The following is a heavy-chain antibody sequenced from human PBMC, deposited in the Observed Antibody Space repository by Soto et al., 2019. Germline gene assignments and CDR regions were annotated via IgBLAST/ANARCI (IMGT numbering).Heavy chain of an antibody. J-gene: IGHJ4*02. CDR2: VSYHGTNK. D-gene: IGHD3-22*01. CDR3: ARGLPYDSSGYFFDY. Sequence: GGSLRLSCAASGFTFSSYGMHWVRQAPGKGLEWVALVSYHGTNKYYGDSVNGRFTISRDNSKNTLYLQMNSLRAEDTAVYYCARGLPYDSSGYFFDYWGQGTLVTVSS. CDR1: GFTFSSYG. V-gene: IGHV3-30*03.